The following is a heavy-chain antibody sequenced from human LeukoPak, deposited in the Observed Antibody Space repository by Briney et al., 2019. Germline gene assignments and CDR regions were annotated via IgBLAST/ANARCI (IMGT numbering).Heavy chain of an antibody. Sequence: SQTLSLTCTVSGGSISSGSYYWSWIRQPAGKGLEWIGRIYTSGSTNYNPSLKSRVTISVDTSKNQFSLKLSSVTAADTAVYYCARGGGFTVTTRVLDYYMDVWGKGTTVIVSS. CDR3: ARGGGFTVTTRVLDYYMDV. CDR1: GGSISSGSYY. J-gene: IGHJ6*03. CDR2: IYTSGST. D-gene: IGHD4-11*01. V-gene: IGHV4-61*02.